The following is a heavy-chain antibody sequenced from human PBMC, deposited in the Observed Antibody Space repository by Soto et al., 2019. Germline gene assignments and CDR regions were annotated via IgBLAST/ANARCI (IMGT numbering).Heavy chain of an antibody. CDR1: GGSITTGGYY. V-gene: IGHV4-31*03. Sequence: KTSETLSLTCSVSGGSITTGGYYWSWIRQHPGKGLEWIGYIYYSGNTYYNPSLKSRVTISLDTSKNQFSLKLRSVTAADTAVYYCARSLLTSSWYAGSWGQGTLVTVSS. D-gene: IGHD6-13*01. CDR2: IYYSGNT. J-gene: IGHJ5*02. CDR3: ARSLLTSSWYAGS.